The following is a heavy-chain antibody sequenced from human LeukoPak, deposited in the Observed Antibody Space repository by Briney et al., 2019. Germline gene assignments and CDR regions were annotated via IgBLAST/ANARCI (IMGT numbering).Heavy chain of an antibody. J-gene: IGHJ4*02. CDR1: GVSLTTYY. V-gene: IGHV4-59*08. CDR2: ISYTGST. D-gene: IGHD2-15*01. CDR3: ARHYCSGGSCKPDY. Sequence: SETLSLTCTVSGVSLTTYYWTWIRQPPGKGLEFTGYISYTGSTSYGPYLKSRVTISLDTSKNQFSLKLTSATAADTAVYYCARHYCSGGSCKPDYWGQGTLVTVSS.